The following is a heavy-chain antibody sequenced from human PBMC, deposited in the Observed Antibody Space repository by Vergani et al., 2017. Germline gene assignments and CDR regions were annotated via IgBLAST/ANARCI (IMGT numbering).Heavy chain of an antibody. Sequence: EVELLESGGGLVQPGRSLRLSCTASGFTFGDYAMSWVRQAPGKGLEWVGFIRSKAYGGTTEYAASVKGRFTISRDDSKSIAYLQMNSLKTEDTAVYYCTRDRDDQETIMDVWGQGTTVTVSS. J-gene: IGHJ6*02. CDR3: TRDRDDQETIMDV. CDR2: IRSKAYGGTT. V-gene: IGHV3-49*04. D-gene: IGHD1/OR15-1a*01. CDR1: GFTFGDYA.